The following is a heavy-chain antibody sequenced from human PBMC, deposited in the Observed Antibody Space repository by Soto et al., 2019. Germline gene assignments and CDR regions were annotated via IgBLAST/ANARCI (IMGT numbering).Heavy chain of an antibody. CDR3: ARDKNSSSYSAFDI. Sequence: GGSLRLSCAASGFTFSSYWMSWVRQAPGKGLEWVANIKQDGSEKYYVDSVKGRFTISRDNAKNSLYLQMNSLRAEDTAVYYCARDKNSSSYSAFDIWGQGTMVTLSS. J-gene: IGHJ3*02. CDR2: IKQDGSEK. V-gene: IGHV3-7*01. D-gene: IGHD6-6*01. CDR1: GFTFSSYW.